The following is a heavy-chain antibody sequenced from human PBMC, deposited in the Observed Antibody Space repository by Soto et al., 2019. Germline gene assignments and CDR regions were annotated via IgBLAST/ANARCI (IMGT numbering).Heavy chain of an antibody. CDR1: GFTFSSYS. D-gene: IGHD4-17*01. J-gene: IGHJ4*02. CDR2: ISSNGGST. Sequence: EVHLVESGEGLVQRGGSLSLSRVVSGFTFSSYSMHWVRQAPGKGLEFVSTISSNGGSTYYADSVKGRFTISRDISKKTLFLQMGSLRAEDMAVYYCARAYVDALVDFSVGYWGQGTLVTVSS. V-gene: IGHV3-64*02. CDR3: ARAYVDALVDFSVGY.